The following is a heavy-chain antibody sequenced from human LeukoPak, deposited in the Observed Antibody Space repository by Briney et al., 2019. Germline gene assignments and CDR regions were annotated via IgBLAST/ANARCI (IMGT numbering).Heavy chain of an antibody. CDR3: ARMGLKLEFDY. V-gene: IGHV3-21*01. J-gene: IGHJ4*02. Sequence: PGGSLRLSCAASGFTFSAYSMNWVRQAPGKGLEWVSSINTISTYIYYADSLKGRFTISRDNAKNSLYLQMNSLRAEDTAVYYCARMGLKLEFDYWGQGTLVTVSS. CDR1: GFTFSAYS. CDR2: INTISTYI. D-gene: IGHD3-10*01.